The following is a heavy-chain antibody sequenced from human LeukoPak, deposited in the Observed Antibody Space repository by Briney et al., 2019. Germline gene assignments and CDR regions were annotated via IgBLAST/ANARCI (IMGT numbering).Heavy chain of an antibody. Sequence: GGSLRLSCAASGFTFSSYWMIWVRQAPGKGLEWVANIKQDGSEKYYVDSVKGRFTISRDNAKNSLYLQMNSLRAEDTAVYYCARDAAYYDSSGYYYWGQGTLVTVSS. CDR2: IKQDGSEK. D-gene: IGHD3-22*01. J-gene: IGHJ4*02. CDR3: ARDAAYYDSSGYYY. V-gene: IGHV3-7*01. CDR1: GFTFSSYW.